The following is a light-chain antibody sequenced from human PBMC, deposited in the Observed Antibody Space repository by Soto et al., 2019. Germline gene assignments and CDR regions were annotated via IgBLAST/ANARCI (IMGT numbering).Light chain of an antibody. CDR3: QRYYNAPFT. Sequence: DIQVTQYPCSLSASVGDRVTITCRASQGIKNYLAWYQQKPGEIPKLLIYAASTLESGIPPRFSGIGSGTDFTLTINNLQPEDVATYYCQRYYNAPFTFGGGTKVEIK. J-gene: IGKJ4*01. CDR1: QGIKNY. CDR2: AAS. V-gene: IGKV1-27*01.